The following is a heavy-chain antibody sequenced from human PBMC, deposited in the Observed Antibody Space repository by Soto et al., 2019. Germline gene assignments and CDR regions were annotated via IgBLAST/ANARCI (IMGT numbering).Heavy chain of an antibody. D-gene: IGHD4-17*01. V-gene: IGHV4-39*01. CDR3: AIHHPMSEYGVQYDY. J-gene: IGHJ4*02. Sequence: EALSLPCTVSAGSLSRSSYYWCWLRQPPGKGPEWIGSIYYSGSTYYNPSLKSRVTISVDTSKNQFSLKLSSVTAADTAVYYCAIHHPMSEYGVQYDYWGQGTLDLVSS. CDR2: IYYSGST. CDR1: AGSLSRSSYY.